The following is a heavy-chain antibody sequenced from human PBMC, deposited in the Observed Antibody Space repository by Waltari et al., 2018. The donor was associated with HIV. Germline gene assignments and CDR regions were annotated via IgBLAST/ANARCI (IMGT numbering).Heavy chain of an antibody. CDR2: INAGNGNT. J-gene: IGHJ6*03. Sequence: QVQLVQSGAEVKKPGASVKVSCKASGYTFTSYDMHWVRHAPGQRLEWMGWINAGNGNTKYSQKFQGRVTITRDTSASTAYMELSSLRSEDTAVYYCARGDAVAATYYYYYMDVWGKGTTVTVSS. CDR1: GYTFTSYD. V-gene: IGHV1-3*01. D-gene: IGHD2-15*01. CDR3: ARGDAVAATYYYYYMDV.